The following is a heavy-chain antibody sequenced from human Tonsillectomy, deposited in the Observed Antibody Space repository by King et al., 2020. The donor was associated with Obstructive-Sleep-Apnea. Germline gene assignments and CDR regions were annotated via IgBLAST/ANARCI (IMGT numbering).Heavy chain of an antibody. CDR1: GYSISSGYY. Sequence: VQLQESGPGLVKPSETLSLTCTVSGYSISSGYYWGWIRQPPGKGLEWIGSIYHSGSTYYNPSLKSRVTISVDTSKNQFSLKLSSVTAADTAVYYCARLVDQQLVPHYFDYWGQGTLVTVSS. V-gene: IGHV4-38-2*02. CDR2: IYHSGST. J-gene: IGHJ4*02. D-gene: IGHD6-13*01. CDR3: ARLVDQQLVPHYFDY.